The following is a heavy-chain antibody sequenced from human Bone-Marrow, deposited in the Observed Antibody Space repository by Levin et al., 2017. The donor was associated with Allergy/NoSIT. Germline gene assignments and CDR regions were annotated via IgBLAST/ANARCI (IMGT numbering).Heavy chain of an antibody. CDR1: GYNFIGYY. Sequence: AASVKVSCKASGYNFIGYYMHWVRQAPGRGLECLGWINPNSGDTDYVDKFQGRVTMTRDTSINTAYMELSRLTSNDTAVYYCARAQPTEGDYFDFWGQGTLVTVSS. V-gene: IGHV1-2*02. D-gene: IGHD4-17*01. J-gene: IGHJ4*02. CDR3: ARAQPTEGDYFDF. CDR2: INPNSGDT.